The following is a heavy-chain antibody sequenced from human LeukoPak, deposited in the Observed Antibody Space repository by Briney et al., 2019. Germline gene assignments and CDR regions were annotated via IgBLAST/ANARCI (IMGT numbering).Heavy chain of an antibody. V-gene: IGHV4-59*01. CDR3: ARGYDSSGYPDAFDI. D-gene: IGHD3-22*01. Sequence: SETLSLTCTVSGGSISSYYWSSIRQPPGKGLEWIGYIYYSGSTNYNPSFKIRVTISVDTSKNQFSLKLGAVTAADTAVYYCARGYDSSGYPDAFDIWGQGTMVTVSS. J-gene: IGHJ3*02. CDR1: GGSISSYY. CDR2: IYYSGST.